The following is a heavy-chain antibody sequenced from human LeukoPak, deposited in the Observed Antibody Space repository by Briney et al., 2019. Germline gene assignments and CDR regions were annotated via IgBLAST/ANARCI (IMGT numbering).Heavy chain of an antibody. CDR2: IYYSGST. D-gene: IGHD1-1*01. V-gene: IGHV4-59*12. CDR1: GGSISSYY. Sequence: SETLSLTCTVSGGSISSYYWSWIRQPPGKGLEWIGYIYYSGSTNYNPSLKSRVTISVGRSKIQFSLKLSSVTAADTAVYYCARLERDPPPQKDAFDIWGQGTMVTVSS. CDR3: ARLERDPPPQKDAFDI. J-gene: IGHJ3*02.